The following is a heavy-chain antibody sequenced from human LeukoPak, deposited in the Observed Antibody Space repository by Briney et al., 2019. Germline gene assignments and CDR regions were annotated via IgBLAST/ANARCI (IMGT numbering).Heavy chain of an antibody. V-gene: IGHV3-48*03. Sequence: GGSLRLSCAASGFTFSSYEMSWVRQAPGKGLEWVSYISSSGSTIYYADSVKGRFTISRDNSKGTVYLQMNSLRPEDTAVYYCAKDDAWLQYGNWGRGTLVTVAS. J-gene: IGHJ4*02. CDR2: ISSSGSTI. CDR3: AKDDAWLQYGN. D-gene: IGHD5-24*01. CDR1: GFTFSSYE.